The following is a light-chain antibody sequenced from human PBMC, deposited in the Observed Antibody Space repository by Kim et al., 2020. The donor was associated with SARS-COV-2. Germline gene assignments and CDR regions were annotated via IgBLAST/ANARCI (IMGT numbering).Light chain of an antibody. CDR3: SSYTNSDTLV. Sequence: GQSVDISCTGSSSDVGAYDYVSWYQQHPGKAPKLMIHDVNDRPSGVSNRFSGSKSGNTASLTISGLQAEDEADYYCSSYTNSDTLVFGGGTQLTVL. V-gene: IGLV2-14*03. J-gene: IGLJ3*02. CDR2: DVN. CDR1: SSDVGAYDY.